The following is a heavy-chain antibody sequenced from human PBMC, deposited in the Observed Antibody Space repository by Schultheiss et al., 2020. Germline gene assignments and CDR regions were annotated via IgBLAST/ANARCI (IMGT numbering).Heavy chain of an antibody. Sequence: GGSLRLSCAASGFTFSDYYMSWIRQAPGKGLEWVSGLSGIGRNTFYADSVRGRFTISRDNAKNSLFLQMSSLRAEDTAVYYCARVIQPAGISGYYYGLDVWGQGTTVTVSS. D-gene: IGHD1-1*01. CDR2: LSGIGRNT. CDR1: GFTFSDYY. CDR3: ARVIQPAGISGYYYGLDV. V-gene: IGHV3-11*04. J-gene: IGHJ6*02.